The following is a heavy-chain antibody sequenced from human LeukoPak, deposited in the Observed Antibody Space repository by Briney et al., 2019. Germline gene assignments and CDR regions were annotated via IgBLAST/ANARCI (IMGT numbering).Heavy chain of an antibody. CDR2: IYSGGST. V-gene: IGHV3-53*01. J-gene: IGHJ3*02. CDR3: ALRKYSSSPSGFDI. Sequence: GGSLRLSCAASGFTVTSNYMSWVRQAPGKGLEWVSVIYSGGSTYYAGSVKGRFTISRDNSKNTLYLQMNSLRAEDTAVYYCALRKYSSSPSGFDIWGQGTMVTVSS. CDR1: GFTVTSNY. D-gene: IGHD6-13*01.